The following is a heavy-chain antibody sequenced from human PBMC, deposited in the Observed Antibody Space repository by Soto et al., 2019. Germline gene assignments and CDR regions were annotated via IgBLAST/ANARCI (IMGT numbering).Heavy chain of an antibody. J-gene: IGHJ6*02. V-gene: IGHV4-34*01. CDR1: GGSFSGYY. CDR3: ARGKGDV. CDR2: INHSGST. Sequence: QVQLQQWGAGLLKPSETLSLTCAVYGGSFSGYYWSWIRQPPGKGLEWSGEINHSGSTNYNPSLKRRVTISVDTSKNQFYLKLSSVTAADTALYYCARGKGDVWGQGTTVTVSS.